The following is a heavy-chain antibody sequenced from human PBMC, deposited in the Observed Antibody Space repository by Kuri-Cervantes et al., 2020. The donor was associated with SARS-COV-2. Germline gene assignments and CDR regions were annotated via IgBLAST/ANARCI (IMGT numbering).Heavy chain of an antibody. D-gene: IGHD5-18*01. Sequence: ASVKVSCKASGYTFTSYGISWVRQAPGQGLEWMGRINPNSGGTNYAQKSQGRVTMTRDTSISTAYMELSRLRSDDTAVYYCARDPSGDSYGYPAPLDSWGQGTLVTVSS. V-gene: IGHV1-2*06. CDR2: INPNSGGT. J-gene: IGHJ4*02. CDR1: GYTFTSYG. CDR3: ARDPSGDSYGYPAPLDS.